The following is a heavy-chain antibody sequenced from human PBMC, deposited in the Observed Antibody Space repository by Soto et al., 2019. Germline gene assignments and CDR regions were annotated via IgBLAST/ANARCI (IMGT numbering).Heavy chain of an antibody. V-gene: IGHV3-21*01. CDR2: ISSSSSYI. J-gene: IGHJ5*02. CDR1: GFTFSSYS. CDR3: ARGDQYQLLSYNWSWFDP. Sequence: PVGSLRLSCAASGFTFSSYSMNWVRQAPGKGLEWVSSISSSSSYIYYADSVKGRFTISRDNAKNSLYLQMNSLRAEDTAVYYCARGDQYQLLSYNWSWFDPWGQGTLVTVSS. D-gene: IGHD2-2*01.